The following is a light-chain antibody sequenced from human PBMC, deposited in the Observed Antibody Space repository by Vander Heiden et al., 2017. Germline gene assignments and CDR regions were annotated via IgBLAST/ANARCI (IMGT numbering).Light chain of an antibody. CDR3: QQSYSSPRIT. J-gene: IGKJ5*01. CDR1: QSIDNF. Sequence: DIQMTQSPPSLPASVGDRATITCRASQSIDNFLNWYQQKPGKAPKLLIYAASKLESWVPSRFSGSGSGTQFSLTISSLQPEDSATYFCQQSYSSPRITFGLGTRLEIE. CDR2: AAS. V-gene: IGKV1-39*01.